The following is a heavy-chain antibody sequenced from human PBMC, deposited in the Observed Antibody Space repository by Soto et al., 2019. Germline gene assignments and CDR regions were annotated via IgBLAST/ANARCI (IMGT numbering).Heavy chain of an antibody. CDR1: GGSFSGYY. V-gene: IGHV4-34*01. CDR3: ASSPYDVWSGYYQRAFDY. J-gene: IGHJ4*02. CDR2: INHSGST. Sequence: QVQLQQWGAGLLKPSETLSLTCAVYGGSFSGYYWSWIRQPPGKGLEWIGEINHSGSTNYNPSLKSRVTISVDTSKNQFSLKLSSVTAADTAVDYCASSPYDVWSGYYQRAFDYWGQGTLVTVSS. D-gene: IGHD3-3*01.